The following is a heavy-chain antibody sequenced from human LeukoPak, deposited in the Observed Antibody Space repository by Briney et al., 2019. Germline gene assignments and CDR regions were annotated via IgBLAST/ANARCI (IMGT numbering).Heavy chain of an antibody. CDR1: GGTFSSYA. D-gene: IGHD6-19*01. CDR2: IIPILGIA. V-gene: IGHV1-69*04. Sequence: GSSVKVSCKASGGTFSSYAISWVRQAPGQGLEWMGRIIPILGIANYAQKFQGRVTITADKSTSTAYMELSSLRSEDTAVYYCARGTYKYSSGWYVDYRGQGTLVTVSS. J-gene: IGHJ4*02. CDR3: ARGTYKYSSGWYVDY.